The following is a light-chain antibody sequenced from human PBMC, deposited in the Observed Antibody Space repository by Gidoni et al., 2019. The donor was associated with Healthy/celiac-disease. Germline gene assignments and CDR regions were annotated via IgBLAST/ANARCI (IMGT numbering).Light chain of an antibody. CDR3: QQYNSDPYT. CDR2: DAS. Sequence: DIQMTQSPSTLSASVGDRVTITCRASQSISSWLAWYQQKPGKAPKLLLYDASSLEGGVPSRFSGSGSGTEFTLTISSLQPDDLATYYCQQYNSDPYTFXQXTKLEIK. V-gene: IGKV1-5*01. CDR1: QSISSW. J-gene: IGKJ2*01.